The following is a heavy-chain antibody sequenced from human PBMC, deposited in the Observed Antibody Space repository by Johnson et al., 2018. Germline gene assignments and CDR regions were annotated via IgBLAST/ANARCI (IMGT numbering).Heavy chain of an antibody. CDR1: GFTFSSYG. CDR3: ARRPMVYCSGGSCSLSYYYYYMDV. J-gene: IGHJ6*03. Sequence: HVQLVESGGGVVQPGRSLRLSCAASGFTFSSYGMHWVRQAPGKGLEWVAVISYDGSNKYYADSVKGRFTNSRDNSKNTLYLQMTSLRAEDTDGYYCARRPMVYCSGGSCSLSYYYYYMDVWGKGTTVTVSS. CDR2: ISYDGSNK. D-gene: IGHD2-15*01. V-gene: IGHV3-30*03.